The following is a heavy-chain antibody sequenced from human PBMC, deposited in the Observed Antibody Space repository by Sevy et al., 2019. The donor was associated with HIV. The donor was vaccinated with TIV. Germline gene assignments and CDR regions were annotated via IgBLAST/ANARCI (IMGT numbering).Heavy chain of an antibody. Sequence: GGSLRLSCAASGFTFSSYWMSWVHQAPGKGLEWVANINRDGSEKNYVDSVKGRFTISRDNAKNSLYLQVNSLRAEDTAVYYCARGGEILTGYFYYFDYWGQGTLVTVSS. D-gene: IGHD3-9*01. J-gene: IGHJ4*02. CDR2: INRDGSEK. CDR3: ARGGEILTGYFYYFDY. V-gene: IGHV3-7*01. CDR1: GFTFSSYW.